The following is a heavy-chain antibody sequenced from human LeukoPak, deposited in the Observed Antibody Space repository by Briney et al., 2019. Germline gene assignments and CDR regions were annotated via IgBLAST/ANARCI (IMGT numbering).Heavy chain of an antibody. D-gene: IGHD6-19*01. J-gene: IGHJ4*02. V-gene: IGHV3-21*01. CDR1: GFTFSSYE. CDR3: ARGIAVAGWVDY. CDR2: ISSSSSYI. Sequence: GGSLRLSCAASGFTFSSYEMNWVRQAPGKGLEWVSSISSSSSYIYYADSVKGRFTISRDNAKNSLYLRMNSLRAEDTAVYYCARGIAVAGWVDYWGQGTLVTVSS.